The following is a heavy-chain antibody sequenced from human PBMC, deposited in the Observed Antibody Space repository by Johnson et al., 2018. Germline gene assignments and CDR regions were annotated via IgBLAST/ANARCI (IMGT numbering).Heavy chain of an antibody. CDR3: ASPMYSRAAFDI. V-gene: IGHV3-30*03. D-gene: IGHD6-13*01. CDR2: ISYDGSIK. J-gene: IGHJ3*02. Sequence: VQLVESGGGVVQPGRSLRLSCAASGFTFSSYGMHWVRQAPGKGLEWVAVISYDGSIKYYADSVKGRFTPSRDNSKNTPYRQKNSLSAEDTAVYYCASPMYSRAAFDIWGQGTMVTVS. CDR1: GFTFSSYG.